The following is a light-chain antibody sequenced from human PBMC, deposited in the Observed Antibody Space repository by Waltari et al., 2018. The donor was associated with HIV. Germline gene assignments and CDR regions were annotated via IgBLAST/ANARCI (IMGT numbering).Light chain of an antibody. V-gene: IGLV3-19*01. J-gene: IGLJ1*01. CDR3: HSRDTDGDHYV. CDR1: SLRSFF. Sequence: SSELTQDPVLSVALGQTIKITCQGDSLRSFFPHWFQQPPGQSPILVVYGANRRPSGIPDRFSASNSGNTSSLIISDSQAVDEADYYCHSRDTDGDHYVFGGGTRVIV. CDR2: GAN.